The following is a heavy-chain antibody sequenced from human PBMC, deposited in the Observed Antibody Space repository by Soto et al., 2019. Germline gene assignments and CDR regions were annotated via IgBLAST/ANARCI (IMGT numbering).Heavy chain of an antibody. CDR2: IYYTGST. V-gene: IGHV4-59*01. Sequence: PSETLSLTCTVSGGSISSYYWSWIRQPPGKGLEWIGYIYYTGSTNYNPSLRSRVTISVETSKSKFSLKLSSVTAADTAVYYCARETGLQYRFDPWGHGTMVTVSS. CDR3: ARETGLQYRFDP. J-gene: IGHJ5*02. CDR1: GGSISSYY. D-gene: IGHD7-27*01.